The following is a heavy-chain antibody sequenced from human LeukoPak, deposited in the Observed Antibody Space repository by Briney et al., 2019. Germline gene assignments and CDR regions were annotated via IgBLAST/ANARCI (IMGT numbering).Heavy chain of an antibody. D-gene: IGHD1-26*01. CDR1: GYTFTSYD. CDR3: ARVPMWVDPIYFDY. V-gene: IGHV1-2*02. CDR2: INPNSGGT. Sequence: ASVKVSCKASGYTFTSYDINWVRQATGQGLEWMGWINPNSGGTNYAQKFQGRVTMTRDTSISTAYMELSRLRSDDTAVYYCARVPMWVDPIYFDYWGQGTLVTVSS. J-gene: IGHJ4*02.